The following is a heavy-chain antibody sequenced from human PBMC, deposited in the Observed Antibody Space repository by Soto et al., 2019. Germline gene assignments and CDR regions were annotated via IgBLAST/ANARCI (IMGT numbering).Heavy chain of an antibody. Sequence: QVQLVESGGGVVQPGRSLRLSCAASGFTFSSYGMHWVRQAPGKGLEWVAVISYDGSNKYYADSVKGRFTISRDNSKNTLDLQMNSLRAEDTAVYYCAKDLVREATVTTCIHYWGQGTLVTVSS. D-gene: IGHD4-17*01. V-gene: IGHV3-30*18. CDR2: ISYDGSNK. CDR3: AKDLVREATVTTCIHY. CDR1: GFTFSSYG. J-gene: IGHJ4*02.